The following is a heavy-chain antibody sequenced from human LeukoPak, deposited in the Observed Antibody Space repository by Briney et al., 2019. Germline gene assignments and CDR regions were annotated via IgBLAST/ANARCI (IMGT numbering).Heavy chain of an antibody. CDR2: IKQDGSEK. CDR1: GFTFSSYW. Sequence: GGSLRLSRAASGFTFSSYWMSWVRQAPGKGLEWVANIKQDGSEKYYVDSVKGRFTISRDNAKNSLYLQMNSLRAEDTAVYYCAKTLKDRYYDFWSGYYHYYYYMDVWGKGTTVTVSS. J-gene: IGHJ6*03. V-gene: IGHV3-7*01. D-gene: IGHD3-3*01. CDR3: AKTLKDRYYDFWSGYYHYYYYMDV.